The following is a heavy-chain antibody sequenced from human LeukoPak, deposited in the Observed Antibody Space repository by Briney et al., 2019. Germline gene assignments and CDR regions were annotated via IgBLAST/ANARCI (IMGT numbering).Heavy chain of an antibody. J-gene: IGHJ6*02. Sequence: SETLSLTCTVSGGSIKSYYWRWIRQPPGKGLEWIGYIYYSGTTNYNPSLKSRVSISVDTSKNQFSLKLSSVTAADTAVYYCARHKIPRAVAGLYYYGMDVWGQGTTVTVSS. CDR3: ARHKIPRAVAGLYYYGMDV. V-gene: IGHV4-59*08. D-gene: IGHD6-19*01. CDR1: GGSIKSYY. CDR2: IYYSGTT.